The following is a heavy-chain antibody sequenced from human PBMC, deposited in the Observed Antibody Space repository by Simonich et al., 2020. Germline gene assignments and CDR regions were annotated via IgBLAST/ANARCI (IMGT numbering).Heavy chain of an antibody. CDR3: ARDRAARYYYYYYMDV. J-gene: IGHJ6*03. CDR2: INPYRGGT. Sequence: QVQLVQSGAEVKKPGASVKVSCKASGYTFTGYYMHWVRQAPGQGLEWRGWINPYRGGTNYAQKFQGRVTMTRDTSISTAYMERSRLRSDDTAVYYCARDRAARYYYYYYMDVWGKGTTVTVSS. D-gene: IGHD6-6*01. CDR1: GYTFTGYY. V-gene: IGHV1-2*02.